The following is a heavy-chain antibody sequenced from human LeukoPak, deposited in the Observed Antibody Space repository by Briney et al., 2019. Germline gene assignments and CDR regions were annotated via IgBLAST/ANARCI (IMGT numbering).Heavy chain of an antibody. J-gene: IGHJ4*02. Sequence: GGSLRLSCAASGFTFSSYAMSWVRQAPGKGLEWVSAISGSGGSTYYADSVKGRFTISRDNSKNTLYLQMNSLRAEDTAVSYCATDCGGDCYSLPDYWGQGTLVTVSS. CDR1: GFTFSSYA. CDR2: ISGSGGST. D-gene: IGHD2-21*02. CDR3: ATDCGGDCYSLPDY. V-gene: IGHV3-23*01.